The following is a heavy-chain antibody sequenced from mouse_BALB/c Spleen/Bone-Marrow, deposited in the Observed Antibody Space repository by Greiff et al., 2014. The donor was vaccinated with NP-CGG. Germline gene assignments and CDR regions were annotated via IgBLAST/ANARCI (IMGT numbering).Heavy chain of an antibody. CDR3: ARDRDYDEGYAMDY. CDR1: GYAFTNYL. J-gene: IGHJ4*01. V-gene: IGHV1-54*01. D-gene: IGHD2-4*01. Sequence: VQLQQSGAELVRPGTSVKVSCKASGYAFTNYLIKWVKQRPGQGLEWIGVINPGSGGTNYNEKFKGKATLTADKSSSTAYMQLSSLTSDDSAVYFCARDRDYDEGYAMDYWGQGTSVTVSS. CDR2: INPGSGGT.